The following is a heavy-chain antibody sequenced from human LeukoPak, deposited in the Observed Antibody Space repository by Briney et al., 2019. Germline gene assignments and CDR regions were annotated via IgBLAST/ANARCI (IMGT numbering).Heavy chain of an antibody. Sequence: ASVKVSCKASGYTFTSYYMHWVRQAPGQGLEWMGIINPSGGSTSYAQKFQGRVTMTRDTSTSTAYMELRSLRSDDTAVYYCASGYCSSTSCYRWGSYFDYWGQGTLVTVSS. CDR1: GYTFTSYY. CDR2: INPSGGST. D-gene: IGHD2-2*02. V-gene: IGHV1-46*01. CDR3: ASGYCSSTSCYRWGSYFDY. J-gene: IGHJ4*02.